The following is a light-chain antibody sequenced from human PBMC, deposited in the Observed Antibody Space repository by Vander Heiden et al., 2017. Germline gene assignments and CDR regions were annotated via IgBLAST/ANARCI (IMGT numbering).Light chain of an antibody. CDR2: WAS. CDR1: QSILYSANKKNY. Sequence: DIVLTQHQDSVGVSVGERATLNCKSSQSILYSANKKNYLAWYQKKTGQPPRLLIYWASTRESGVPDRFSGGGSGTDFTLTISSLQAEDVAVYYCQQYYQTPRITFGQGTRLEIK. J-gene: IGKJ5*01. CDR3: QQYYQTPRIT. V-gene: IGKV4-1*01.